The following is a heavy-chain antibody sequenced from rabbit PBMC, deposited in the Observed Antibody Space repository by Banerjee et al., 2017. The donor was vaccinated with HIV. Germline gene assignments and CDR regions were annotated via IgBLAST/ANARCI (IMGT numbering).Heavy chain of an antibody. CDR3: ARDTGTSFSSYGMDL. CDR2: IAGDSSAFT. J-gene: IGHJ6*01. D-gene: IGHD8-1*01. Sequence: ESGGGLVKPGASLKLSCTASGFSFSNKSVMCWVRQAPGKGLEWISCIAGDSSAFTYSATWAKGRFTCSKTSSTTVTLQMTSLTVADTATYFCARDTGTSFSSYGMDLWGQGTLVTVS. V-gene: IGHV1S40*01. CDR1: GFSFSNKSV.